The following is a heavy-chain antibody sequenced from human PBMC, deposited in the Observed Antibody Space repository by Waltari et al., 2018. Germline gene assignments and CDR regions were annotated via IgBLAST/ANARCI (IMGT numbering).Heavy chain of an antibody. CDR2: INHSGST. Sequence: QVQLQQWGAGLLKPSETLSLTCAVYGGSFSGYYWSWIRQPPGKGLEWIGEINHSGSTNYNPSLKSRVTISVDTSKNQFSLKLSSVTAADTAVYYCARERGYSYAVGPKYYFDYWGQGTLVTVSS. V-gene: IGHV4-34*01. J-gene: IGHJ4*02. D-gene: IGHD5-18*01. CDR3: ARERGYSYAVGPKYYFDY. CDR1: GGSFSGYY.